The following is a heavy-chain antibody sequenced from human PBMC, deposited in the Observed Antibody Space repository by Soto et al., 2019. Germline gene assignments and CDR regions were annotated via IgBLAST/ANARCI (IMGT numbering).Heavy chain of an antibody. D-gene: IGHD5-18*01. CDR3: ARGHVDTAMVTDAFDI. V-gene: IGHV1-69*13. CDR2: IIPIFGTA. Sequence: AASVKVSCKATGGTFSSYAISWVRQAPGQGLEWRGGIIPIFGTANYAQKFQGRVTITADESTSTAYMELSSLRSEDTAVYYCARGHVDTAMVTDAFDIWGQGTMVTVSS. CDR1: GGTFSSYA. J-gene: IGHJ3*02.